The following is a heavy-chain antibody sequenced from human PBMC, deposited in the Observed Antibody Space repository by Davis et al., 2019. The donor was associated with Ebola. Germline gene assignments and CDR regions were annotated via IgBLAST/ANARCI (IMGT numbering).Heavy chain of an antibody. V-gene: IGHV4-34*01. Sequence: MPGGSLRLSCTVSGGSISSYYWSWIRQPPGKGLEWIGEINHSGSTNYNPSLKSRVTVSVDTSKNQFSLKLSSVTAADTAVYYCARGPTWIGFDYWGQGTLVTVSS. CDR3: ARGPTWIGFDY. CDR2: INHSGST. D-gene: IGHD3-3*01. J-gene: IGHJ4*02. CDR1: GGSISSYY.